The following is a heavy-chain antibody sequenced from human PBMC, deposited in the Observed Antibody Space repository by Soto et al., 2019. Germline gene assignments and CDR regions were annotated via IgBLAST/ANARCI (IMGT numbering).Heavy chain of an antibody. CDR3: AKEGSSWFFDY. Sequence: QVQLVESGGGVVQPGRSLRLSCAASGFTFSSYGMHWVRQAPGKGLEWVAVISYDGSNKYYADSVKGRFTISRDNSKNTVYLQMNSLRAEDTAVYYCAKEGSSWFFDYWGQGTLVTVSS. CDR2: ISYDGSNK. D-gene: IGHD6-13*01. J-gene: IGHJ4*02. CDR1: GFTFSSYG. V-gene: IGHV3-30*18.